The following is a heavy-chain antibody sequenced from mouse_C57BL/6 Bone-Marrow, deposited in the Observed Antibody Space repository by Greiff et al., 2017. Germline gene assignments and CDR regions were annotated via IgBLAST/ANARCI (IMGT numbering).Heavy chain of an antibody. CDR1: GYAFTNYL. V-gene: IGHV1-54*01. CDR3: ARDPITTVVPSYFDY. J-gene: IGHJ2*01. CDR2: INPGSGGT. D-gene: IGHD1-1*01. Sequence: QVHVKQSGAELVRPGTSVKVSCKASGYAFTNYLIEWVKQRPGQGLEWIGVINPGSGGTNYNEKFKGKATLTADKSSSTAYMQLSSLTSEDSAVYFCARDPITTVVPSYFDYWGQGTTLTVSS.